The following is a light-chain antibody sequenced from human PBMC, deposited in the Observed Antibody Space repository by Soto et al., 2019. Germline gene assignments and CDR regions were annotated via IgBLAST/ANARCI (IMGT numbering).Light chain of an antibody. CDR1: QSVSSSY. CDR3: QQYGSSPRT. V-gene: IGKV3-20*01. CDR2: GAS. Sequence: EIVLTQSPGTLSLSPGERATLSCRASQSVSSSYLAWYQQKPGQAPRLLIYGASSRATGISDRFSGSGSGTDLTLTISRLEPEDFAVYYCQQYGSSPRTFGGGTKVDIK. J-gene: IGKJ4*01.